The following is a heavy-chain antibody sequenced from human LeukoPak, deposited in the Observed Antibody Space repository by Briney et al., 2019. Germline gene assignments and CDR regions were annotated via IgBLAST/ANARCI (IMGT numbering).Heavy chain of an antibody. Sequence: PSETLSLTCTVSGGSVSSGCYYWSWIRQPPGRGLEWIAYIHYSGSAAYNPSLKSRVTISRDMSTNQFSLKMTSVTAADTAVYFCARDMGAPDYGSYSVDYWGQGTLVTVSS. CDR1: GGSVSSGCYY. CDR2: IHYSGSA. V-gene: IGHV4-61*01. CDR3: ARDMGAPDYGSYSVDY. J-gene: IGHJ4*02. D-gene: IGHD4-23*01.